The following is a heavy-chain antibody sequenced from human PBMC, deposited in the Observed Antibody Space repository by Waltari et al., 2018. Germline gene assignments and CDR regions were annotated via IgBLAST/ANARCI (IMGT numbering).Heavy chain of an antibody. CDR1: GGSISSSGSY. V-gene: IGHV4-39*01. CDR2: ISYSGIT. CDR3: ARFSKSANWIDP. D-gene: IGHD3-3*02. Sequence: QLQLQESGPGLVKPSETLSLTCTVSGGSISSSGSYWGWIRQPPGKGLEWIGSISYSGITYYNTSLMSRVTISVDTSKNQFSLKLTSVIAAETAVFYCARFSKSANWIDPWGQGTLVTVSS. J-gene: IGHJ5*02.